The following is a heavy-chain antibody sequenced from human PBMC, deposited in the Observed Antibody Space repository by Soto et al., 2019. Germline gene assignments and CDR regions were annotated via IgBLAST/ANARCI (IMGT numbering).Heavy chain of an antibody. Sequence: SETLSLTCTVSGGSISRGGYYWSWIRQHPGKGLEWIGYIYYSGSTYYNPSLKSRVTISVDTSKNQFSLKLSSVTAADTAVYYCARVSLGYCSSTSCYVGYLDYWGQGTLVTVSS. V-gene: IGHV4-31*03. D-gene: IGHD2-2*01. J-gene: IGHJ4*02. CDR1: GGSISRGGYY. CDR3: ARVSLGYCSSTSCYVGYLDY. CDR2: IYYSGST.